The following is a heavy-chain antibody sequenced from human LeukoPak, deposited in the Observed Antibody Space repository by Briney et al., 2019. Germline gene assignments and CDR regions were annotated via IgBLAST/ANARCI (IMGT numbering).Heavy chain of an antibody. CDR1: GYTFTGYY. Sequence: ASVKVSCKASGYTFTGYYMHWVRQAPGQGLEWMGWINPNSGGTNYAQKFQGRVTMTRDTSISTAYMELSRLRSDDTAVYYCARGLEDDYGNAFDIWGQGTMVTVSS. CDR2: INPNSGGT. V-gene: IGHV1-2*02. J-gene: IGHJ3*02. D-gene: IGHD4-17*01. CDR3: ARGLEDDYGNAFDI.